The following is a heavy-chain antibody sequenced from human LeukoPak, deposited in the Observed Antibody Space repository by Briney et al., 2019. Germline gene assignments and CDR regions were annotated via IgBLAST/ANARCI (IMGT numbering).Heavy chain of an antibody. CDR3: ARDWKLDY. D-gene: IGHD1-1*01. Sequence: GRSLRLSCAASGFTFSSYAMHWVRQAPGKGLEWVAVISYDGSNKYYADSVKGRFTISRDNYKNTLYLQMNSLRAEDTAVYYCARDWKLDYWGQGTLVTVSS. CDR2: ISYDGSNK. V-gene: IGHV3-30*04. J-gene: IGHJ4*02. CDR1: GFTFSSYA.